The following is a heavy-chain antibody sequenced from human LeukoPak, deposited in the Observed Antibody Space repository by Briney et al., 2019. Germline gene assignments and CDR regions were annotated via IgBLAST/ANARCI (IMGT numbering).Heavy chain of an antibody. J-gene: IGHJ4*02. CDR3: ARSDWGLDY. D-gene: IGHD7-27*01. V-gene: IGHV3-23*01. CDR1: GFTFSSYA. Sequence: GGSLRLSCGASGFTFSSYAMRWVRQAPGKGLKWVSVISGSGGSTGYADSVKGRFTVSRDNSKNTLYMQMNSLRADDTAVYYCARSDWGLDYWGQGTLVTVSS. CDR2: ISGSGGST.